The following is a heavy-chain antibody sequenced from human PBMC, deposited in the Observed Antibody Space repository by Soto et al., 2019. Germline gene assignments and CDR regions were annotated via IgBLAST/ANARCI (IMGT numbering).Heavy chain of an antibody. J-gene: IGHJ5*01. CDR3: ARTALGWFDY. CDR2: IFYSGRSGST. Sequence: SETLSLTCSVSGGSISSYYWSWIRQPPGKGLEWIGYIFYSGRSGSTNYNPSLKSRVTISVDTSKNQFSLKLSSVTAADTAVYYCARTALGWFDYWGRGTLVTVSS. CDR1: GGSISSYY. D-gene: IGHD2-21*02. V-gene: IGHV4-59*01.